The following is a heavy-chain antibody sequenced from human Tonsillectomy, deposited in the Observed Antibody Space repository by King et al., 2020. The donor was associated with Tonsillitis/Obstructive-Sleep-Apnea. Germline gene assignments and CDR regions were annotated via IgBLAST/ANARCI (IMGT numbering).Heavy chain of an antibody. CDR3: ARDRGAYYDFWSGYYTLRY. D-gene: IGHD3-3*01. V-gene: IGHV3-21*01. J-gene: IGHJ4*02. CDR2: ISSSSSYI. CDR1: GFTFSSYS. Sequence: VQLVESGGGLVKPGGSLRLSCAASGFTFSSYSMNWVRQAPGKGLEWVSSISSSSSYIYYGDSVKGRLTISRDNAKNSLYLQMNSLGAEDTAVYYCARDRGAYYDFWSGYYTLRYWGQGTLVTVSS.